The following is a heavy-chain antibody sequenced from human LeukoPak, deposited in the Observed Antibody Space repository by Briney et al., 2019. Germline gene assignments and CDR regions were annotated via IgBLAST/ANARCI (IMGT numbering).Heavy chain of an antibody. D-gene: IGHD2-15*01. CDR3: ARWWGFDP. CDR2: IYYSGST. CDR1: GGSISGTSYY. V-gene: IGHV4-39*07. Sequence: SETLSLTCTASGGSISGTSYYWGWIRQPPGKGLEWIGSIYYSGSTYYNPSLKSRVTISVDTSKNQFSLNLNSVTAADTAVYYCARWWGFDPWGQGTLVTVSS. J-gene: IGHJ5*02.